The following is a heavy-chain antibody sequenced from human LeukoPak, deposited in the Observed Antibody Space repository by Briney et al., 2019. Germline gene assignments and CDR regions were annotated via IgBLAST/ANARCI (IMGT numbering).Heavy chain of an antibody. J-gene: IGHJ4*02. CDR1: GYSFNSYW. V-gene: IGHV5-51*01. Sequence: GESPKISCKGSGYSFNSYWIGWVRQMPGKGLEWMGIIYPGDSDTRYSPSFQGQVTISAYKSISTAYLQWSSLKASDTAMYYCARPGAAAGISGYFDYWGQGTLATVSS. D-gene: IGHD6-13*01. CDR2: IYPGDSDT. CDR3: ARPGAAAGISGYFDY.